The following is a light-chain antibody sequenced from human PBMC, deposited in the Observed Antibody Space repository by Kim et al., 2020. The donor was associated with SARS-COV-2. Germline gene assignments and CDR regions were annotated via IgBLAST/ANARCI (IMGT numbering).Light chain of an antibody. J-gene: IGKJ2*01. CDR1: QDIRGD. Sequence: SPSVGGRVTITCRASQDIRGDLAWYQQAPGRAPKLLMYAASTLQTGVPSRFSGSGSGKDFTLTISSLQPEDFATYYCLQHYNYPYTFGQGTKLEI. CDR3: LQHYNYPYT. CDR2: AAS. V-gene: IGKV1-6*01.